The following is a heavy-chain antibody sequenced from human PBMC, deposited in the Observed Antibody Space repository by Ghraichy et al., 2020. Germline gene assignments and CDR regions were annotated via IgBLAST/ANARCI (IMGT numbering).Heavy chain of an antibody. CDR1: GFTFSSYG. CDR2: ISYDGSNK. CDR3: AKVEGNYYYYMDV. V-gene: IGHV3-30*18. Sequence: GGSLRLSCAASGFTFSSYGMHWVRQAPGKGLEWVAVISYDGSNKYYADSVKGRFTISRDNSKNTLYLQMNSLRAEDTAVYYCAKVEGNYYYYMDVWGKGTTVTVSS. D-gene: IGHD3-10*01. J-gene: IGHJ6*03.